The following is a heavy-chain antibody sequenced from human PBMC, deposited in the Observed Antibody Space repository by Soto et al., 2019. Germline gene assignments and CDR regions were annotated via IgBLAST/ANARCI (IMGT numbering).Heavy chain of an antibody. CDR2: IIPIFGTA. J-gene: IGHJ6*02. V-gene: IGHV1-69*13. CDR3: ARENDYGGNPLYYYYGMDV. Sequence: ASVKVSCKASGGTFSSYAISWVRQAPGQGLEWMGGIIPIFGTANYAQKFQGRVTITADESTSTAYMELSSLRSEDTAVYYCARENDYGGNPLYYYYGMDVWGQGTTVTVSS. D-gene: IGHD4-17*01. CDR1: GGTFSSYA.